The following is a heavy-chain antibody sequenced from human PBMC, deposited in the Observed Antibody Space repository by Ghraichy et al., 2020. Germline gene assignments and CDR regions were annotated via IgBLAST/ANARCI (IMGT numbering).Heavy chain of an antibody. J-gene: IGHJ4*02. D-gene: IGHD2-21*01. CDR2: INSDGTTT. CDR1: GFSFSGYW. CDR3: ASVQSAEVWSENYFDS. V-gene: IGHV3-74*01. Sequence: LSLTCAASGFSFSGYWMHWVRQGLGKGLMWVSRINSDGTTTSYADSVEGRFTISRGNAKNTLYLQMNSLRAEDTAVYYCASVQSAEVWSENYFDSWGQGTLVTVSS.